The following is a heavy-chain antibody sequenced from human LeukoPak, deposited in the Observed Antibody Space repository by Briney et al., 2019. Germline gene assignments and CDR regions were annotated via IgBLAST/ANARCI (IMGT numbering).Heavy chain of an antibody. CDR1: GFTFSSYD. V-gene: IGHV3-30*03. D-gene: IGHD2-2*01. CDR2: ISYDGSNK. CDR3: AAPGVPAATYYFDY. J-gene: IGHJ4*02. Sequence: PGGSLRLSCAASGFTFSSYDMHWVRQAPGKGLEWVADISYDGSNKDYADSVKGRFTISRDNSKNTLYLQMNSLRAEDTAVYYCAAPGVPAATYYFDYWGQGTLVTVSS.